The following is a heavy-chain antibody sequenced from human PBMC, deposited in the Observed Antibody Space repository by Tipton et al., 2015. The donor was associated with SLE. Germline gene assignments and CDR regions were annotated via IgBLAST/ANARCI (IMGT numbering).Heavy chain of an antibody. J-gene: IGHJ5*02. Sequence: TLSLTCTVSGGSISSGDYYWSWIRQPPGKGLEWIGYIYYSGSTYYNPSLKSRVTISVDTSKNQFSPKLSSVTAADTAVYYCASGGVTGDSNWFDPWGQGTLVTVSS. CDR3: ASGGVTGDSNWFDP. V-gene: IGHV4-30-4*02. CDR1: GGSISSGDYY. CDR2: IYYSGST. D-gene: IGHD7-27*01.